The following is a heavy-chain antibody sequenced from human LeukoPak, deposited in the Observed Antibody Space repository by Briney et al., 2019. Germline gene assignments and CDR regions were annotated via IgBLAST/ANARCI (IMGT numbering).Heavy chain of an antibody. CDR3: ARLRSPGDFDY. J-gene: IGHJ4*02. V-gene: IGHV4-38-2*02. CDR1: GYSISNAYY. Sequence: TSETLSLTCSVSGYSISNAYYWGWIRQPPGKGLEWIGSIYYSGSIFYNPSLKSRVTISIDTSKNHFSLKLSSVTAADTAVYYCARLRSPGDFDYWGQGTLVTVSS. CDR2: IYYSGSI. D-gene: IGHD1-26*01.